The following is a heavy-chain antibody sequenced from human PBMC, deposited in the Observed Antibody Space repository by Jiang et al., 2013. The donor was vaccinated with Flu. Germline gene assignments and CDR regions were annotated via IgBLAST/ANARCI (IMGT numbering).Heavy chain of an antibody. CDR2: INHSGST. CDR1: GGSFSGYY. J-gene: IGHJ4*02. Sequence: LLKPSETLSLTCAVYGGSFSGYYWSWIRQPPGKGLEWIGEINHSGSTNYNPSLKSRVTISVDTSKNQFSLKLSSVTAADTAVYYCASSVRFYYFDYWGQGTLVTVSS. V-gene: IGHV4-34*01. D-gene: IGHD3/OR15-3a*01. CDR3: ASSVRFYYFDY.